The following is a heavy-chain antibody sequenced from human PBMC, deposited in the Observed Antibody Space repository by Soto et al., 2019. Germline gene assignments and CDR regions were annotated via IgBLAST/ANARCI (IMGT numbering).Heavy chain of an antibody. Sequence: QVQLVESGGGVVQPGRSLRLSCAASGFTFSSYGMHWVRQAPGKGLEWVAVIWYDGSNKYYADSVKGRFTISRDNSKKPLYLQMISXXDXDXXVYYCARDGASLYYYDSSGYRWGGFRIYYYYGMDVWGQGTTVTVSS. V-gene: IGHV3-33*01. J-gene: IGHJ6*02. CDR3: ARDGASLYYYDSSGYRWGGFRIYYYYGMDV. CDR1: GFTFSSYG. CDR2: IWYDGSNK. D-gene: IGHD3-22*01.